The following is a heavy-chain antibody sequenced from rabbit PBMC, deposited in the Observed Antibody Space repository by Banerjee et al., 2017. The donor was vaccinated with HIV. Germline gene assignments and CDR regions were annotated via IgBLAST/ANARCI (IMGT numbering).Heavy chain of an antibody. CDR1: GFSFSSSYY. Sequence: QSLEESGGDLVKPGASLTLTCSASGFSFSSSYYLCWVRQAPGKGLEWIACIYGGSSGFTYYASWAKGRFTISKTSSTTVTLQMTSLTAADTATYFCARRPTMTLVVNLWGQGTLVTVS. CDR2: IYGGSSGFT. CDR3: ARRPTMTLVVNL. J-gene: IGHJ4*01. V-gene: IGHV1S40*01. D-gene: IGHD2-1*01.